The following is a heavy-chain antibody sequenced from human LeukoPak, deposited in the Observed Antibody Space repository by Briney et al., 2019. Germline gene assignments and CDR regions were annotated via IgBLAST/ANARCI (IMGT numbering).Heavy chain of an antibody. V-gene: IGHV1-8*01. Sequence: ASVKVSCRASGYTFTSYDINWVRQATGQGLEWMGWMNPNSGNTGYAQKFQGRVTMTRNTSISTAYMELSSLRSEDTAVYYCARRIRSVGLPFDYWGQGTLVTVSS. CDR3: ARRIRSVGLPFDY. J-gene: IGHJ4*02. D-gene: IGHD5-12*01. CDR2: MNPNSGNT. CDR1: GYTFTSYD.